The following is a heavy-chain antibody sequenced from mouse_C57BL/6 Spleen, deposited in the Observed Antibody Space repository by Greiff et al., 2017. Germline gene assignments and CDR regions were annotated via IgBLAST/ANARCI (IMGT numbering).Heavy chain of an antibody. J-gene: IGHJ1*03. D-gene: IGHD1-1*01. CDR3: ARYYYGSSYDWYFDV. CDR1: GYAFTNYL. CDR2: INPGSGGT. Sequence: QVHVKQSGAELVRPGTSVKVSCKASGYAFTNYLIEWVKQRPGQGLEWIGVINPGSGGTNYNEKFKGKATLTAAKSSSTAYMQLSSLTSEDSAVYFCARYYYGSSYDWYFDVWGTGTTVTVSS. V-gene: IGHV1-54*01.